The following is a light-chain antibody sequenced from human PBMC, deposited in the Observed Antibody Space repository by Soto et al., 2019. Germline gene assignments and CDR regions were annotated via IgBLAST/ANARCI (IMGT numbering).Light chain of an antibody. V-gene: IGKV3-20*01. CDR1: QSVSSNY. Sequence: EIVLTQSPGTLSLSPGERATLSCRASQSVSSNYLAWYQQRPAQAPRLLVYGASSRATGIPDSFSGSGSGTDFTLSISSVEPEDFALYYCQQYGSSPWTVDQGTNVENK. J-gene: IGKJ1*01. CDR2: GAS. CDR3: QQYGSSPWT.